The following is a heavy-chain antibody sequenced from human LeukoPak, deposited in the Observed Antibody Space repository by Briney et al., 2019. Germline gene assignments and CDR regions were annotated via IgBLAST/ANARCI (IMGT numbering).Heavy chain of an antibody. J-gene: IGHJ4*02. Sequence: GGSLRLSCAASGFTFSDYYMSWIRPAPGKGLEWVSYISSSGSNIYYADSVKGRFTISRDNSKNKLYLQMNSLRAEDPAVYYCARRGYSYGYYHFHYWRQGTLVTVSS. V-gene: IGHV3-11*04. CDR3: ARRGYSYGYYHFHY. D-gene: IGHD5-18*01. CDR2: ISSSGSNI. CDR1: GFTFSDYY.